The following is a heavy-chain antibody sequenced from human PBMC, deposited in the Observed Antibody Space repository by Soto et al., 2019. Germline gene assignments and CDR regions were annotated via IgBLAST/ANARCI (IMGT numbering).Heavy chain of an antibody. CDR2: IIPIFGTT. CDR1: GGTFSNYA. V-gene: IGHV1-69*12. D-gene: IGHD6-13*01. CDR3: ARVSSSWYKDYFDY. J-gene: IGHJ4*02. Sequence: QVQLVQSGAEVKKPGSSVKVSCKASGGTFSNYAISWVRQAPGQGLEWMGGIIPIFGTTNYAQRFQGRVTITADESTRTAYMELSRLRSEDTAVYYCARVSSSWYKDYFDYWGQGTLVTVSS.